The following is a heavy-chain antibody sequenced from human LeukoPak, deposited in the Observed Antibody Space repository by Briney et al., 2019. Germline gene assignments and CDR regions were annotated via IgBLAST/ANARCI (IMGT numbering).Heavy chain of an antibody. Sequence: GGSLRLSCAASGFTVSSNYMSWVRQAPGKGLEWVSVIYSGGSTYYADSVKGRFTISRDNSKNTLYLQMNSLRAKDTAVYYCARDSRPSKAFDIWGQGTMVTVSS. CDR3: ARDSRPSKAFDI. V-gene: IGHV3-53*01. CDR1: GFTVSSNY. D-gene: IGHD4-11*01. J-gene: IGHJ3*02. CDR2: IYSGGST.